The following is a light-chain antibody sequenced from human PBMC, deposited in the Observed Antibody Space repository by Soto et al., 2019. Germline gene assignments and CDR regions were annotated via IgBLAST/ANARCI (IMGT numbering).Light chain of an antibody. CDR1: SSDVGGYNY. CDR3: CSYTSSSTLYV. V-gene: IGLV2-14*01. Sequence: QSALTQPASVSGSPGQSITISCTGTSSDVGGYNYVSWYQQHPGKAPKLMIYEVSNRPSGVSNRFSGSKSGNTASLTISGLLAEDEADYYCCSYTSSSTLYVFGTGTKLTVL. J-gene: IGLJ1*01. CDR2: EVS.